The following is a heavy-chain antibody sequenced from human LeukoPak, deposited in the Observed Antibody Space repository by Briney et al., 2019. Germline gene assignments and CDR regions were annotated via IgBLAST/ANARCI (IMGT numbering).Heavy chain of an antibody. V-gene: IGHV4-38-2*02. CDR3: ARVNPPVATFDY. D-gene: IGHD2-21*01. J-gene: IGHJ4*02. Sequence: SETLSLTCNVSGYSISSTFYGAWIRQPPGKGLEWIATISHSTTTYYTPSLKSRLTMSMDTPKNQFSLKLRSVTVADTAVYYCARVNPPVATFDYWGQGTLVSVSS. CDR1: GYSISSTFY. CDR2: ISHSTTT.